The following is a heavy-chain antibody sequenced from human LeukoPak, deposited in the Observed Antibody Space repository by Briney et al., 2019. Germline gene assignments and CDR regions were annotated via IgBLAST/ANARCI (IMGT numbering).Heavy chain of an antibody. D-gene: IGHD7-27*01. CDR1: GFTFSDFW. Sequence: GGSLRLSCAASGFTFSDFWMHWVRQDPGKGLVWVSRINSDGGTTVYADSVKGRFTISRGNAKNTLYLQMNSLRAEDTAVYYCARGWITRVSDWGQGTLVTVSS. CDR3: ARGWITRVSD. CDR2: INSDGGTT. J-gene: IGHJ4*02. V-gene: IGHV3-74*01.